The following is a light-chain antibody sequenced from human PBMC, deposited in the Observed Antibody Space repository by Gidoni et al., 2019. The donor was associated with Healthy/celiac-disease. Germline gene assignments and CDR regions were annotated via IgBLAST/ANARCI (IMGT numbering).Light chain of an antibody. J-gene: IGKJ4*01. CDR1: QSISSY. CDR2: AAS. CDR3: HRGSSTPLT. Sequence: DIQMTQSPSSLSASVGDRVTITCRASQSISSYLNWYQQKPGKAPKLLIYAASSLQSGVPSRFSGMGSGPDFPLTISICQPKDFAPSSCHRGSSTPLTFGGGTKVEIK. V-gene: IGKV1-39*01.